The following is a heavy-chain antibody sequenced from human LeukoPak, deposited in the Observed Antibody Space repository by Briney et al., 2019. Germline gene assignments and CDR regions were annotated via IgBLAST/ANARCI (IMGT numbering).Heavy chain of an antibody. V-gene: IGHV3-7*01. J-gene: IGHJ4*02. CDR1: GFTFSSYA. CDR2: IKQDGSEK. CDR3: ARVTRGYSYGPVDY. D-gene: IGHD5-18*01. Sequence: GGSLRLSCAASGFTFSSYAMSWVRQAPGKGLEWVANIKQDGSEKYYVDSVKGRFTISRDNAKNSLYLQMNSLRAEDTAVYYCARVTRGYSYGPVDYWGQGTLVTVSS.